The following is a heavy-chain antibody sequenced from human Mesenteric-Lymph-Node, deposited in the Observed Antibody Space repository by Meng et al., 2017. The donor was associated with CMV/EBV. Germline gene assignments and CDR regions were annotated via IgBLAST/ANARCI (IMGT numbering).Heavy chain of an antibody. D-gene: IGHD3-3*01. J-gene: IGHJ6*02. V-gene: IGHV3-64*02. CDR2: ISSNGGST. CDR1: GFTSSSYA. CDR3: ARDSPYYDFWSGYIHYYYGMDV. Sequence: GESLKISCAASGFTSSSYAMHWVRQAPGKGLEYVSAISSNGGSTYYADSVKGRFTISRDNSKNTLYLQMGSLRAEDMAVYYCARDSPYYDFWSGYIHYYYGMDVWGQGTTVTVSS.